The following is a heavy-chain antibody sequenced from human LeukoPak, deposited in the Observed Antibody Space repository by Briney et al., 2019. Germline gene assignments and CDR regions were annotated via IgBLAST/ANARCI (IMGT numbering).Heavy chain of an antibody. Sequence: PGESLKISCKASGYTFNNYWIGWVRQMPGGGLEWMGMLYPDGSATTYHPSFEGRVTISADKSVTTAYLEWNGLKASDTALYYCVRQGLQSGTYPAYWGPGTLVTVSS. CDR1: GYTFNNYW. CDR3: VRQGLQSGTYPAY. CDR2: LYPDGSAT. V-gene: IGHV5-51*01. J-gene: IGHJ4*02. D-gene: IGHD1-26*01.